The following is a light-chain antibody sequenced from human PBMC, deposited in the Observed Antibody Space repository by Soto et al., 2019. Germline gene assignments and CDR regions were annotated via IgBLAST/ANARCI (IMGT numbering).Light chain of an antibody. V-gene: IGKV3-20*01. CDR3: QQYGSSPRR. J-gene: IGKJ1*01. CDR2: AGS. Sequence: EIVLTQSPDTLSLSPGGSATLSCRASQSVRSSYLACYQQTPGQAPRLLICAGSSRATGIPDRFSGSGSGTDFSLTISRLEAEDFAVYYCQQYGSSPRRFGQGTKVDIK. CDR1: QSVRSSY.